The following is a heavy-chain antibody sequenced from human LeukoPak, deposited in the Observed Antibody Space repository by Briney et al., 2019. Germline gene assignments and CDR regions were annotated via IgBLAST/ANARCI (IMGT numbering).Heavy chain of an antibody. D-gene: IGHD1-26*01. J-gene: IGHJ3*02. CDR2: ISYDGSSE. V-gene: IGHV3-33*08. Sequence: GGSLRLSCAVSGFTFGNYGMHWVRQAPGEGLEWVALISYDGSSEYYAGSVKGRFTISRDDAKSSLYLQMNSLRAEDTALYYCVRDSSGSYYVDAFDIWGQGTMVTVSS. CDR3: VRDSSGSYYVDAFDI. CDR1: GFTFGNYG.